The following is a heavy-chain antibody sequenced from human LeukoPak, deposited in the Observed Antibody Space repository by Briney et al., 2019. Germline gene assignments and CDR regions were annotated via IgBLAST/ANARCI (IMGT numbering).Heavy chain of an antibody. CDR3: ASRNRGYYYGSGSRHFDY. J-gene: IGHJ4*02. CDR1: GGSISSYY. CDR2: IHYSGST. D-gene: IGHD3-10*01. Sequence: SETLSLTCTVSGGSISSYYWSWIRQPPGKGLEWIGYIHYSGSTHYNPSLKSRVTISVDTSKNQFFLKLSSVTAADTAVYYCASRNRGYYYGSGSRHFDYWGQGTLVTVSS. V-gene: IGHV4-59*12.